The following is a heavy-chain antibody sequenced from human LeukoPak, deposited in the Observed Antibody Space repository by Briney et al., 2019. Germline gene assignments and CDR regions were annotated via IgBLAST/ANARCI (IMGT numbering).Heavy chain of an antibody. V-gene: IGHV4-39*01. CDR1: GGSISSSSYY. Sequence: SETLSLTCTVSGGSISSSSYYWGWIRQPPGKGLEWIGSIYYSGSTYYNPSLKSRVTISVDTSKNQFSLNLNSVTAADTAVYYCATFSTRGVIRGVITHDFWGQGTLVTVSS. CDR3: ATFSTRGVIRGVITHDF. D-gene: IGHD3-10*01. J-gene: IGHJ4*02. CDR2: IYYSGST.